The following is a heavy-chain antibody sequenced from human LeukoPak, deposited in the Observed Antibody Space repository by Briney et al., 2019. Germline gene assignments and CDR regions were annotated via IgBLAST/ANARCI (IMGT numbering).Heavy chain of an antibody. CDR3: ARDVITIFGVVIQNYYMDV. CDR2: ISAYNGNT. D-gene: IGHD3-3*01. CDR1: GYTFTSYG. Sequence: EASVKVSCKASGYTFTSYGISWVRQAPGQGLEWMGWISAYNGNTNYAQKLQGRVTMTTDTSTSTAYMELRSLRSDDTAVYYCARDVITIFGVVIQNYYMDVWGKGTTVTVSS. J-gene: IGHJ6*03. V-gene: IGHV1-18*01.